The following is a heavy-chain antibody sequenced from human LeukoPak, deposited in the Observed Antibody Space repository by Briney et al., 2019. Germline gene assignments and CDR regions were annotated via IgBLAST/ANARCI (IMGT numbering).Heavy chain of an antibody. CDR1: GYTLTELS. J-gene: IGHJ4*02. D-gene: IGHD4-23*01. CDR3: ATGPQMTTVVTPSY. V-gene: IGHV1-24*01. CDR2: FDPEDGET. Sequence: ASVKVSCKVSGYTLTELSMHWGRQAPGKGLEWMGGFDPEDGETIYAQKFQGRVTMTEDTSTDTAYMELSSLRSEDTAVYYCATGPQMTTVVTPSYWGQGTLVTVSS.